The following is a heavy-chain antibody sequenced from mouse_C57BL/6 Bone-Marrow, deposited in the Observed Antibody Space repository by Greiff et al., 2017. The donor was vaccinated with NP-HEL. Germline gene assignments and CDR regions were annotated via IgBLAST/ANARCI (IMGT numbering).Heavy chain of an antibody. CDR1: GYTFTSYG. V-gene: IGHV1-81*01. D-gene: IGHD2-4*01. CDR3: ARGGLRRNFPYYCAMDY. J-gene: IGHJ4*01. Sequence: VQLQQSGAELARPGASVKLSCKASGYTFTSYGISWVKQRTGQGLEWIGEIYPRSGNTYYNEKFKGKATLTADKSSSTAYMELRSLTSEDSAVYCCARGGLRRNFPYYCAMDYWGQGTSVTVSS. CDR2: IYPRSGNT.